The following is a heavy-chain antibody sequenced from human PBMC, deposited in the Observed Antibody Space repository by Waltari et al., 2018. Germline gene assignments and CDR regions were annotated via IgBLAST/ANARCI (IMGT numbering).Heavy chain of an antibody. CDR2: IYSTGST. J-gene: IGHJ6*03. D-gene: IGHD2-8*01. CDR3: ARGTSCTNGVCANFYDYYYMDV. V-gene: IGHV4-4*07. CDR1: GGFTGDFY. Sequence: QVQLQESGPGLVKPSETLSLTCTVSGGFTGDFYWSWIRQPAGKGLEYIGRIYSTGSTNYSPSLKSRVTMSLDTSKNQFSLKLSSVTAADTAVYYCARGTSCTNGVCANFYDYYYMDVWGKGTTVT.